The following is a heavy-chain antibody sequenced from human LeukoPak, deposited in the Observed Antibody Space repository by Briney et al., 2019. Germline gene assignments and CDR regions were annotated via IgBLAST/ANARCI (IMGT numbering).Heavy chain of an antibody. V-gene: IGHV3-7*01. D-gene: IGHD1-26*01. CDR1: EFIFDTYW. CDR3: IRDLGGRSGY. CDR2: IIQDGTET. J-gene: IGHJ4*02. Sequence: GGSLRLSCAASEFIFDTYWMTWVRQAPGKGLEWVASIIQDGTETYYVDSVKGRFTISRDNAKNSLYLQMNGLRAEDTAVYHCIRDLGGRSGYWGQGTLVTVSS.